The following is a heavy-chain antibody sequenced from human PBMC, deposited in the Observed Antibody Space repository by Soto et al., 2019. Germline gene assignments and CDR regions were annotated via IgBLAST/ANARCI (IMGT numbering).Heavy chain of an antibody. CDR3: ARHFEYSSSFDYYSYYYMDV. D-gene: IGHD6-6*01. J-gene: IGHJ6*03. CDR2: IYYSGST. CDR1: GGSRRRGRYF. V-gene: IGHV4-39*01. Sequence: SEARCVRWSGSGGSRRRGRYFGCCMRQAPGKGLEWIGSIYYSGSTYYHPSLKSRVTISVDTSKNQFSLRLSSVTAAGTAVYYCARHFEYSSSFDYYSYYYMDVWGKGTTVT.